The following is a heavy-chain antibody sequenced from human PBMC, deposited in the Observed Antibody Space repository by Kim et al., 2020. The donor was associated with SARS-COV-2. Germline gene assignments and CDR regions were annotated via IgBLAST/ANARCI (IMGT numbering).Heavy chain of an antibody. CDR3: ARDRELSLDIVATRYFDY. D-gene: IGHD5-12*01. J-gene: IGHJ4*02. CDR1: GDSVSSNSAA. V-gene: IGHV6-1*01. CDR2: TYYRSKWYN. Sequence: SQTLSLTCAISGDSVSSNSAAWNWIRQSPSRGLEWLGRTYYRSKWYNDYAVSVKSRITINPDTSKNQFSLQLNSVTPEDTAVYYCARDRELSLDIVATRYFDYWGQGTLVTVSS.